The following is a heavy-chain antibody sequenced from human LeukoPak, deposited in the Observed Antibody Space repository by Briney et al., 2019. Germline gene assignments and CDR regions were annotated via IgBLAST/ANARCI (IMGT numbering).Heavy chain of an antibody. CDR3: TTDIASGVGAPVLFDY. V-gene: IGHV3-15*07. CDR2: IKSKTDGGTT. D-gene: IGHD1-26*01. CDR1: GFTFSNAW. J-gene: IGHJ4*02. Sequence: GGSLRLSCAASGFTFSNAWMNWVRQAPGKGLEWVGRIKSKTDGGTTIYAAPVKGRFTISRDDSKNTLYLQMNSLKTEDTAVYYCTTDIASGVGAPVLFDYWGQGTLVTVSS.